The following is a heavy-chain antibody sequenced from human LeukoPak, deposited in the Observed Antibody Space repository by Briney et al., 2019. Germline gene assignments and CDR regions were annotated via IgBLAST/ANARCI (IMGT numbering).Heavy chain of an antibody. CDR2: TRYDESLK. D-gene: IGHD3-9*01. J-gene: IGHJ4*02. CDR3: TKYRSGNFDYYPDLDS. V-gene: IGHV3-30*02. Sequence: GGSLRPSCAASGFTFSHYGMHWVRQAPGKGLEWVAFTRYDESLKYYAGSVRGRFTISRDNSKNTLYLQMNSLRTEDTAIYYCTKYRSGNFDYYPDLDSWGQGILVTVSS. CDR1: GFTFSHYG.